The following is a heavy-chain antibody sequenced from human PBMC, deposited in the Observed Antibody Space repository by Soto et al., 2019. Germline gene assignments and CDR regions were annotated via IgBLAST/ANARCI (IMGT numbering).Heavy chain of an antibody. CDR1: GFTFITYG. D-gene: IGHD5-12*01. J-gene: IGHJ4*02. CDR2: IWYDANNK. Sequence: QVQLVESGGGVVQPGGSLRLSCPASGFTFITYGMHWVRQAPGKGLEWVAFIWYDANNKYYADSVKGRFTISRDNSKNTLYLQMNSLRAEDTAVYYCATFSGYEGPYFDYWGQGMLVTVSS. CDR3: ATFSGYEGPYFDY. V-gene: IGHV3-30*02.